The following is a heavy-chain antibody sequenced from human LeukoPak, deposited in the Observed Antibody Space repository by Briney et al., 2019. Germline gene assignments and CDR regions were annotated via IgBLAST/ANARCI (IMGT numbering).Heavy chain of an antibody. CDR2: INPNSVGT. CDR3: VKSSAWSDNLSAR. V-gene: IGHV1-2*02. D-gene: IGHD2-15*01. CDR1: GYTFSAYY. Sequence: ASVKLSCTASGYTFSAYYIPWARQATGQGLEWMGWINPNSVGTKYAHKFPGRDTLTRDTSVSTAYLELRWLRFAETAVYYSVKSSAWSDNLSARCGQGCFVTVSS. J-gene: IGHJ5*02.